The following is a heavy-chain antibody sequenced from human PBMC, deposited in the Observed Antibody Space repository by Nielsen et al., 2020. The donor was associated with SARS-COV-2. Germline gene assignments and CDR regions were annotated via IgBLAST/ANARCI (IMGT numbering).Heavy chain of an antibody. CDR1: GFTFNSYG. J-gene: IGHJ4*02. D-gene: IGHD3-16*01. CDR2: ISSDGINR. Sequence: GGSLRLSCAASGFTFNSYGMHWIRQSPGKGLEWVAVISSDGINRYYAVSVSGRFTISRDNSKDTLYLQVDSLKTDDTGVYYCARDVPSNDYVWGNFFDHWGQGTLVTVSS. CDR3: ARDVPSNDYVWGNFFDH. V-gene: IGHV3-30*03.